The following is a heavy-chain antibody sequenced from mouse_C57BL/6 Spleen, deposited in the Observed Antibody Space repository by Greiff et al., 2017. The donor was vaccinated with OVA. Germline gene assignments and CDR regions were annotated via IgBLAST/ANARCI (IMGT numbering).Heavy chain of an antibody. Sequence: VQLQESGPGLVQPSQSLSITCTVSGFSLTSYGVHWVRQSPGKGLEWLGVIWSGGSTDYNAAFISRLSISKDNSKSQVFFKMNSLQADDTAIYYCAAEGYDYDVNAMDYWGQGTSVTVSS. CDR1: GFSLTSYG. J-gene: IGHJ4*01. V-gene: IGHV2-2*01. CDR3: AAEGYDYDVNAMDY. CDR2: IWSGGST. D-gene: IGHD2-4*01.